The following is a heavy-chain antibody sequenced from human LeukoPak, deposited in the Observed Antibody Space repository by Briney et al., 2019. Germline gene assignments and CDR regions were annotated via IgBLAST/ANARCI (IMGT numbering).Heavy chain of an antibody. CDR1: GGSISSGGYY. V-gene: IGHV4-31*03. D-gene: IGHD6-6*01. CDR3: ARIAARSPYYYYYMDV. Sequence: SETLSLTCTVSGGSISSGGYYWSWIRQHPRKGLEWIGYIYYSGSTYYNPSLKSRVTISVDTSKNQFSLKLSSVTAADTAAYYCARIAARSPYYYYYMDVWGKGTTATVSS. J-gene: IGHJ6*03. CDR2: IYYSGST.